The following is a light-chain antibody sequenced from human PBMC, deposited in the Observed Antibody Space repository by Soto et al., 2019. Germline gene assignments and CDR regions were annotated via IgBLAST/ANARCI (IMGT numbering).Light chain of an antibody. J-gene: IGLJ2*01. CDR1: SSNIGSNS. CDR3: AAWDDSLSGVV. V-gene: IGLV1-47*01. CDR2: RSN. Sequence: QSVLTQPPSASGTPGQRVAISCSGSSSNIGSNSVYWYQQLPGTAPRLLIYRSNQRPSGVPDRISASQSGTSASLAISGLRSEDESDYYCAAWDDSLSGVVFGGGTKLTVL.